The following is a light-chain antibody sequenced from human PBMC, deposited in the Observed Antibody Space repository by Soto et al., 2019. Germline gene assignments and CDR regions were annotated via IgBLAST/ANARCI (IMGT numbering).Light chain of an antibody. CDR1: QNIYSY. Sequence: DIKMTQSPTSLSASVGDRVTIAYRASQNIYSYLNWYQQKPGKAPKLPIYLASTLQTGVPSRFSGSDSGTDFTLTITGLQPEDFETYYCQQSYTTPWTFGQGTKVEIK. J-gene: IGKJ1*01. CDR2: LAS. V-gene: IGKV1-39*01. CDR3: QQSYTTPWT.